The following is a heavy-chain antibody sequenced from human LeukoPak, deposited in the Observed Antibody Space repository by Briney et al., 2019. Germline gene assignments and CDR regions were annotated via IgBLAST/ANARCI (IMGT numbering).Heavy chain of an antibody. J-gene: IGHJ4*02. CDR2: IRYDGSNK. CDR1: GFTFSSYG. CDR3: AKDNYDYGDYDGGDY. D-gene: IGHD4-17*01. V-gene: IGHV3-30*02. Sequence: GGSLRLSCVASGFTFSSYGMHWVRQPPGKGLEWVAFIRYDGSNKYYADSVKGRFTISRDNSRDTLHLQMNSMRAEDTAVYYCAKDNYDYGDYDGGDYCGQGTLVTVSS.